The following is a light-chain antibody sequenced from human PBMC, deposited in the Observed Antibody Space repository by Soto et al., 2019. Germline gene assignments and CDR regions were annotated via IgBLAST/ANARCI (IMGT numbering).Light chain of an antibody. CDR2: KAS. Sequence: DIQMTQSPSTLSASVGDRVTITCRASQSISSWLAWYQQKPGKAPKLLIYKASNLKSGVPSRFSGSGSGTEFTLTISSLQPDDFATYYCQQYNSYPITFGQGTRLEIK. CDR3: QQYNSYPIT. V-gene: IGKV1-5*03. J-gene: IGKJ5*01. CDR1: QSISSW.